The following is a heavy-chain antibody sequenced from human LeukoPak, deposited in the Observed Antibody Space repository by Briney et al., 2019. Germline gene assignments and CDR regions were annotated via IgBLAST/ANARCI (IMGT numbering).Heavy chain of an antibody. CDR2: ISSSGSTI. Sequence: GGSLRLSCAASGFTFSSYEMNWVRQAPGKGLEWVSYISSSGSTIYYADSVKGRFTISRDNAKNSLYLQMNSLRAEDTAVYYCARAGRYVVRGVDGNMDVWGKGTTVTVSS. D-gene: IGHD3-10*01. J-gene: IGHJ6*03. V-gene: IGHV3-48*03. CDR3: ARAGRYVVRGVDGNMDV. CDR1: GFTFSSYE.